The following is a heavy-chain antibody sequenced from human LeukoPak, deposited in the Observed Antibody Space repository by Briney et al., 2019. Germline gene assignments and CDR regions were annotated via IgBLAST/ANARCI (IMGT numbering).Heavy chain of an antibody. D-gene: IGHD3-22*01. CDR3: ARDLYRIVVVPHYFDY. V-gene: IGHV3-7*01. J-gene: IGHJ4*02. CDR1: GFTFSSYS. Sequence: GGSLRLSCAASGFTFSSYSTNWVRQAPGKGLEWVANIKKDGSEKYYVDSVKGRFTISRDNAKNSLYLQMNSLRAGDTAVYYCARDLYRIVVVPHYFDYWGQGTLVTVSS. CDR2: IKKDGSEK.